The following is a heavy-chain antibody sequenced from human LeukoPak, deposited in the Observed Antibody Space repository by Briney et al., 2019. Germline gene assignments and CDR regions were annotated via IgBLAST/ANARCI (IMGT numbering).Heavy chain of an antibody. CDR3: ARGREYTYGLHSYYYGMDV. V-gene: IGHV1-8*01. J-gene: IGHJ6*02. D-gene: IGHD5-18*01. CDR2: MNPNSGNT. CDR1: GYTFTIYD. Sequence: ASVTVSFTASGYTFTIYDINWVRQAPGQGLEWMGWMNPNSGNTGYAQNFQGRVTMTRNTSISTAYMELSSLRSEDTAVYYCARGREYTYGLHSYYYGMDVWGQGTTVTVSS.